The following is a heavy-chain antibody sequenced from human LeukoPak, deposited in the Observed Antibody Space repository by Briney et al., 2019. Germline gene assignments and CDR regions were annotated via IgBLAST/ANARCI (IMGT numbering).Heavy chain of an antibody. V-gene: IGHV3-74*01. CDR2: INSDGSST. CDR1: GFTFSSYW. J-gene: IGHJ4*02. CDR3: AKDLHYGSADY. D-gene: IGHD3-10*01. Sequence: GGSLRLSCAASGFTFSSYWMHWVRQAPGKGLVWVSRINSDGSSTFYADSVKGRFTISRDNAKNTLYLQMDSLRVEDTAVYYCAKDLHYGSADYWGQGTLVTVSS.